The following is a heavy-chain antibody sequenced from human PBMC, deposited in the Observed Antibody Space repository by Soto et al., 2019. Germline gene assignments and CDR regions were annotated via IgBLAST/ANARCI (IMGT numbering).Heavy chain of an antibody. V-gene: IGHV3-15*07. CDR3: TTDSYINMPIVRFDY. D-gene: IGHD2-2*01. Sequence: PGGSLRLSCAASGFIFSNAWINWVRQAPGKGLEWVGRIKSKADGGTTGFAAPVKGRFAISRDDSMNMMYMQMSSLRTEDTAVYYCTTDSYINMPIVRFDYRGHGTLVTVSS. CDR1: GFIFSNAW. J-gene: IGHJ4*01. CDR2: IKSKADGGTT.